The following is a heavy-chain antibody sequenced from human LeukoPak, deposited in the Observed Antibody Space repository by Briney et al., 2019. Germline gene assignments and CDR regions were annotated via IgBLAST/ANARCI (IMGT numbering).Heavy chain of an antibody. D-gene: IGHD6-19*01. V-gene: IGHV3-30*04. CDR1: GFTFSSYA. Sequence: GGSLRLSCAASGFTFSSYAMHWVRQAPGKGLEWVAVISYDGSNKYYADSVKGRFTISRDNSKNTLYLQMNSLRAEDMAVYYCARDESVAGTLFDYWGQGTLVTVSS. J-gene: IGHJ4*02. CDR2: ISYDGSNK. CDR3: ARDESVAGTLFDY.